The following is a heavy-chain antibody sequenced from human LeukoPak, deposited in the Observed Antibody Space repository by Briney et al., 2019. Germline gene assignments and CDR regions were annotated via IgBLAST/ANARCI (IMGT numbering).Heavy chain of an antibody. CDR1: GGSFRSSSYY. V-gene: IGHV4-39*01. Sequence: QSSETLSLICTVSGGSFRSSSYYWGWIRPPPGKGLEWIGSIYYSGSTYYNPSLKSRVTISVDTSKNQLSLKLSSVTAADTAVYYCARHSYGSGSYPAFDYWGQGTLVTVSS. D-gene: IGHD3-10*01. CDR3: ARHSYGSGSYPAFDY. CDR2: IYYSGST. J-gene: IGHJ4*02.